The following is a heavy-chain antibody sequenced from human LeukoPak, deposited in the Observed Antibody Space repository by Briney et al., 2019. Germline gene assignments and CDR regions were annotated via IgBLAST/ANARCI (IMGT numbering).Heavy chain of an antibody. Sequence: GGSLRLSCAASGFTFDDYAMHWVRQAPGKGLEWVSVIYSCGSTYYADSVKGRFTISRDNSKNTLYLQMNSLRAEDTAVYYCARVGGGSVSYYYMDVWGKGTTVTVSS. V-gene: IGHV3-66*01. J-gene: IGHJ6*03. D-gene: IGHD3-10*01. CDR2: IYSCGST. CDR3: ARVGGGSVSYYYMDV. CDR1: GFTFDDYA.